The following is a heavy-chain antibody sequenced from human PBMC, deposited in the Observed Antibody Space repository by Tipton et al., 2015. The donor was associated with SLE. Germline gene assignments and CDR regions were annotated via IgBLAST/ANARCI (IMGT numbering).Heavy chain of an antibody. J-gene: IGHJ4*02. CDR3: AREPITMVRGVLFDY. D-gene: IGHD3-10*01. CDR2: IYTSIYTSGST. Sequence: TLSLTCTVSGDSINSIGYYWGWIRQPAGKGLEWIGRIYTSIYTSGSTNYNPSLKSRVTMSVDTSKNQFSLKLSSVTAADTAVYYCAREPITMVRGVLFDYWGQGTLVTVSS. CDR1: GDSINSIGYY. V-gene: IGHV4-61*02.